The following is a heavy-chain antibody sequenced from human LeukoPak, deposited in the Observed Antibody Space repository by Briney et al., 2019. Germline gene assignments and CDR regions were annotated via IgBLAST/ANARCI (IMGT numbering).Heavy chain of an antibody. V-gene: IGHV1-46*01. CDR1: GYTFTSYY. D-gene: IGHD2-2*01. CDR2: INPSGGST. J-gene: IGHJ4*02. Sequence: GASVKVSCKASGYTFTSYYMHWVRQAPGQGLEWMGIINPSGGSTSYAQKFQGRVTMTRDTSTSTVYMELSSLRSEDTAVYYCARDSIVVVPAAYFFDYWGQGTLVTVSS. CDR3: ARDSIVVVPAAYFFDY.